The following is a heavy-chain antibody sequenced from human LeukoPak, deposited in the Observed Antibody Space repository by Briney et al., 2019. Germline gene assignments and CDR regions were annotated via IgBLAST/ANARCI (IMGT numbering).Heavy chain of an antibody. V-gene: IGHV3-21*01. J-gene: IGHJ5*02. CDR1: GFTFSSYS. Sequence: GGSPRLSCAASGFTFSSYSMNWVRQGPGKGLEWVSSISSSSSYIYYADSVKGRFTISRDNAKNSLYLQVNSLRAEDTAVYYCARGRTDTAMARPNWFDPWGQGTLVTVSS. D-gene: IGHD5-18*01. CDR2: ISSSSSYI. CDR3: ARGRTDTAMARPNWFDP.